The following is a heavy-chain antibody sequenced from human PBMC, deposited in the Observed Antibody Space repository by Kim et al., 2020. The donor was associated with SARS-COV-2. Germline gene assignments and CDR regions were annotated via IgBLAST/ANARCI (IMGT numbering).Heavy chain of an antibody. D-gene: IGHD6-13*01. CDR2: IYYSGST. CDR1: GGSISSSSYY. Sequence: SETLSLTCTVSGGSISSSSYYWGWIRQPPGKGLEWIGRIYYSGSTYYNPSRKRRVTISVDTSKNQFSLKLSSVTAADTAVYYCARRFTSSWYDAFDIWGQGTMVTVSS. V-gene: IGHV4-39*01. CDR3: ARRFTSSWYDAFDI. J-gene: IGHJ3*02.